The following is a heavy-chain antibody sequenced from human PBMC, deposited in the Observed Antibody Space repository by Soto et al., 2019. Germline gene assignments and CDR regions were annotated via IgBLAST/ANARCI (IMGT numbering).Heavy chain of an antibody. J-gene: IGHJ5*02. V-gene: IGHV1-2*04. Sequence: GASVKVSCKASGYTFTGYYMHWVRQAPGQGLEWMGWINPNSGGTNYAQKFQGWVTMTRDTSISTAYMELSRLRSDDTAVYYCARVAEASQPNNWFDPWGQGTLVTVSS. D-gene: IGHD1-1*01. CDR3: ARVAEASQPNNWFDP. CDR2: INPNSGGT. CDR1: GYTFTGYY.